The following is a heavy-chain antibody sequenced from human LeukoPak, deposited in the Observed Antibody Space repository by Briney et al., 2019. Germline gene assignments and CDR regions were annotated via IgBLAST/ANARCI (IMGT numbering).Heavy chain of an antibody. CDR1: GFIFSSYA. CDR3: AREAVGQIFFDY. J-gene: IGHJ4*02. V-gene: IGHV3-23*01. D-gene: IGHD4-23*01. CDR2: ISGSGGST. Sequence: GGSLRLSCAASGFIFSSYAMRWVRQAPGKGLEWVSAISGSGGSTYYADSVKGRFTLSRDNSKNTLYLQMNSLRAEDTAVYYCAREAVGQIFFDYWGQGTLVTVSS.